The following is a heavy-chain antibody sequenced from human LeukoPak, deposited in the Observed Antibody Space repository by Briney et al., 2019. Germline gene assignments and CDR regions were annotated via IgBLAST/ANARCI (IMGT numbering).Heavy chain of an antibody. CDR1: GASFSAYY. J-gene: IGHJ5*02. CDR3: VQVRLAGLFDP. CDR2: IHYSGST. V-gene: IGHV4-59*01. D-gene: IGHD3-3*02. Sequence: SETLSLTCTVSGASFSAYYWTWIRQPPGKRLEWLGYIHYSGSTNYNPSLNSRVTMSLDVSKNQFSLKLSSVSAADTAVYYCVQVRLAGLFDPWGQGTLVTVSS.